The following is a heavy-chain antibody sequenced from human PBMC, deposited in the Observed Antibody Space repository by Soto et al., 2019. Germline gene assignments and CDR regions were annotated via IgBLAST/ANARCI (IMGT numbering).Heavy chain of an antibody. D-gene: IGHD2-2*01. CDR1: GYTFTGYY. CDR2: INPNSGGT. V-gene: IGHV1-2*02. Sequence: ASVKVSCKASGYTFTGYYMHWVRQAPGQGLEWMGWINPNSGGTNYAQKFQGRVTMTRDTSISTAYMELSRLRSDDTAVYYCARGAIVVVPAAIRNYYYGMDVWGQGTKVTVSS. J-gene: IGHJ6*02. CDR3: ARGAIVVVPAAIRNYYYGMDV.